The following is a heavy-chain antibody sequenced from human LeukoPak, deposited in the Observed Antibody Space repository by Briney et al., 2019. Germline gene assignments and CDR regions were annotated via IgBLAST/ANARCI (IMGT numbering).Heavy chain of an antibody. CDR1: GFTFSSYD. J-gene: IGHJ4*02. V-gene: IGHV3-13*01. D-gene: IGHD2-2*02. CDR3: ARGTGYCSGTSCYTFDY. CDR2: IGTAGDT. Sequence: GGSLRLSCAASGFTFSSYDMHWVRQAAGKGLEWVSAIGTAGDTYYPGSVKGRFTISRENAKSSLYLQMNSLRAGDTAVYYCARGTGYCSGTSCYTFDYWGQGTLVTVSS.